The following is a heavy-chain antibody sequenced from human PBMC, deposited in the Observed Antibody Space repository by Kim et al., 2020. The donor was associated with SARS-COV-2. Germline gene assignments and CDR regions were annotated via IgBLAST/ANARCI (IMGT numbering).Heavy chain of an antibody. V-gene: IGHV1-69*13. D-gene: IGHD1-1*01. Sequence: SVKVSCKASGGTFSSYAISWVRQAPGQGLEWMGGIIPIFGTANYAQKFQGRVTITADESTSTAYMELSSLRSEDTAVYYCARDRAESRRIGTYYYGMDVWGQGTTVTVSS. CDR1: GGTFSSYA. CDR2: IIPIFGTA. J-gene: IGHJ6*02. CDR3: ARDRAESRRIGTYYYGMDV.